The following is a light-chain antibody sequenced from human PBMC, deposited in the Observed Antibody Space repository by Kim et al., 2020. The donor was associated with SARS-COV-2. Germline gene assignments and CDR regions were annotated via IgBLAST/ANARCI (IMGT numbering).Light chain of an antibody. Sequence: QSVNIACTRTNSDVGGYNFVSWHQQQPGKAPKLIIYDINKRPSGVPNRFSGSKSGNTASLTVSGLQAEDEADYYCSSYAGTNNFYVFGTGTKVTVL. V-gene: IGLV2-8*01. CDR3: SSYAGTNNFYV. J-gene: IGLJ1*01. CDR1: NSDVGGYNF. CDR2: DIN.